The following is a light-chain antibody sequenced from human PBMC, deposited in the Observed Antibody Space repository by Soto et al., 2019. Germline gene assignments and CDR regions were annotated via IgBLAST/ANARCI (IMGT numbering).Light chain of an antibody. J-gene: IGLJ3*02. CDR2: DVN. V-gene: IGLV2-11*01. Sequence: QSALTQSRSGSGSPGQSVTITYTGTSSNDGVYDYVSWYQQHPGKPPKLRIFDVNKRPPGVPDRFSGSKSGNTASLTISALQGEYEADSSFFAYAGSRVFGGGTKLTVL. CDR3: FAYAGSRV. CDR1: SSNDGVYDY.